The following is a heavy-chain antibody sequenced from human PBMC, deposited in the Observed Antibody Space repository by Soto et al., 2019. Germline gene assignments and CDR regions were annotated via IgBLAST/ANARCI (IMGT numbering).Heavy chain of an antibody. CDR1: VGYISTYY. CDR2: IHNSGYT. V-gene: IGHV4-4*07. D-gene: IGHD4-17*01. CDR3: SREGAFGDTP. J-gene: IGHJ5*02. Sequence: SETLSLTCTISVGYISTYYWSWIRQPPGKGLEWIGHIHNSGYTNYNPSLSSRVTMSIDASNNQFSLKLSSATAADTAVYYCSREGAFGDTPWGQGTLVTVSS.